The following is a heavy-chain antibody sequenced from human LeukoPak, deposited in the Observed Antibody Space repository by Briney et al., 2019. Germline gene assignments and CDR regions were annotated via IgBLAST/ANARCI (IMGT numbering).Heavy chain of an antibody. J-gene: IGHJ4*02. Sequence: GGSLRLSCAASGFTFSDYYMSWIRQAPGKGLEWVSYISSSGSTIYYADSVKGRFTISRDNAKNSLYLQMNSLRAEDTAVYYCARDEVDYDSSGYSVDYWGQGTLVTVSS. CDR3: ARDEVDYDSSGYSVDY. V-gene: IGHV3-11*04. CDR2: ISSSGSTI. D-gene: IGHD3-22*01. CDR1: GFTFSDYY.